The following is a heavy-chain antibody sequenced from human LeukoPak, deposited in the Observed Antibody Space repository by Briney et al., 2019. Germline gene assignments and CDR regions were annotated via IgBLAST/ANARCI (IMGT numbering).Heavy chain of an antibody. V-gene: IGHV3-23*01. CDR3: AKARCSSSWYHFHY. CDR1: GFAFSSYA. J-gene: IGHJ4*02. CDR2: ISGSGGST. D-gene: IGHD6-13*01. Sequence: GGSLRLSCAASGFAFSSYAMSWVRQAPGKGLEWVSAISGSGGSTYYADSVKGRFTISRDNSKNTLYLQMNSLRVEDTAIYYCAKARCSSSWYHFHYWAQGTLVTVSS.